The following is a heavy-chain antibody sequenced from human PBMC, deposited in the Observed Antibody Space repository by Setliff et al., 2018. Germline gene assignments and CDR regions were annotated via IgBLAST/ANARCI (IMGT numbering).Heavy chain of an antibody. CDR1: GGSISSSSYY. Sequence: SETLSLTCTVSGGSISSSSYYWGWIRQPPGKGLEFIGYVYYSGTTNYDPSLKSRVTISVDTSKTQFSLKLNSMTTADTAVYYCARGGTYRYFDYWGQGALVTVSS. J-gene: IGHJ4*02. CDR3: ARGGTYRYFDY. V-gene: IGHV4-61*05. CDR2: VYYSGTT.